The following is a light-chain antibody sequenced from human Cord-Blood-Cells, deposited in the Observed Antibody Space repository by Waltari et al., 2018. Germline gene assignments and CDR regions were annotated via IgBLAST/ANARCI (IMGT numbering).Light chain of an antibody. CDR2: AAS. Sequence: DIQLTQSPSFLSASVGDRVTITCRASQGISSYLAWYQQKPGKAPKLLIYAASTLQSGVPSRFGGSGSGTEVTLTISSLQPEDFATYYCQQLNSFGGGTKVEIK. CDR3: QQLNS. V-gene: IGKV1-9*01. J-gene: IGKJ4*01. CDR1: QGISSY.